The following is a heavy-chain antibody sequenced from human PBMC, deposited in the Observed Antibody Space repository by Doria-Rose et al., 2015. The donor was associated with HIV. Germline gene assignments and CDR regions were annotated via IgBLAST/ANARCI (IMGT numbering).Heavy chain of an antibody. J-gene: IGHJ4*02. V-gene: IGHV2-26*01. CDR3: ARIKSSRWYHKYYFDF. Sequence: QVTLKESGPVLVKPTETLTLTCTVSGVSLSSPGMGVSWIRQPPGKVLEWLAKNFSDDERSYKTSLKSRLTISGGTSKSQVVLTMTDMDPVDTATYYCARIKSSRWYHKYYFDFWGQGTLVIVSA. D-gene: IGHD6-13*01. CDR2: NFSDDER. CDR1: GVSLSSPGMG.